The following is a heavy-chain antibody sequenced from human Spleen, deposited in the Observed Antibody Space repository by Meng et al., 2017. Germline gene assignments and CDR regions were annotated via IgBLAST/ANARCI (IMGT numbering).Heavy chain of an antibody. J-gene: IGHJ5*02. Sequence: GGSLRLSCAASGFSFSSYAMSWVRQAPGKGLEWVSSIDISGDTRRYADSVKGRFTISRDNSKNTLYLQMNSLRAEDTAIYYCAKGRSSGWYGNWFDPWGQGTLVTVSS. D-gene: IGHD6-19*01. V-gene: IGHV3-23*01. CDR2: IDISGDTR. CDR3: AKGRSSGWYGNWFDP. CDR1: GFSFSSYA.